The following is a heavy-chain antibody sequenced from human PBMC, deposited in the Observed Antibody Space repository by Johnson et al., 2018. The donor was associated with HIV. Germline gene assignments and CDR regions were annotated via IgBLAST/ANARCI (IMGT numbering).Heavy chain of an antibody. D-gene: IGHD2-2*01. CDR1: GFTFSSYG. CDR2: IWYDGSNK. J-gene: IGHJ3*02. Sequence: QVQLVESGGGVVQPGRSLRLSCAASGFTFSSYGMHWVRQAPGKGLEWVAVIWYDGSNKYYADSVKGRFTISRDNSKNTLYLQMNSLRTEDTAVYYCVRGRISTVVVDLRGGGFDIWGQGTLVTVSS. CDR3: VRGRISTVVVDLRGGGFDI. V-gene: IGHV3-33*01.